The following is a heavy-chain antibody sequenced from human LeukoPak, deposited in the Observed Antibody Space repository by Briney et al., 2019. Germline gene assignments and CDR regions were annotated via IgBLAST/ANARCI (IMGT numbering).Heavy chain of an antibody. Sequence: GSLRLSCVASGFTFSSYWMHWVRQDPRKGLVWVSRINGDGRNINYADSVRGRFTISRDNAKNTLYLQMNTLRVEDTAVYYCTRDLMDYDVSTGLHHYYMDVWGQGTTVTVSS. CDR2: INGDGRNI. D-gene: IGHD3-9*01. V-gene: IGHV3-74*01. CDR1: GFTFSSYW. CDR3: TRDLMDYDVSTGLHHYYMDV. J-gene: IGHJ6*02.